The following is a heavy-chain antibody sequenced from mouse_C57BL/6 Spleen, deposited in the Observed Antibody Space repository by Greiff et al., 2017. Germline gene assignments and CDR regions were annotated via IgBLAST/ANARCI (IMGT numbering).Heavy chain of an antibody. CDR2: IDPSDSET. Sequence: QVQLQQPGAELVRPGSSVKLSCKASGYTFTSYWMHWVKQRPIQGLEWIGNIDPSDSETHYNQKFKDKATLTVDKSSSTAYMQLSSLTSEDSAVYNCARCYDGYHYYAMDYWGQGTSVTVSS. CDR3: ARCYDGYHYYAMDY. D-gene: IGHD2-3*01. V-gene: IGHV1-52*01. J-gene: IGHJ4*01. CDR1: GYTFTSYW.